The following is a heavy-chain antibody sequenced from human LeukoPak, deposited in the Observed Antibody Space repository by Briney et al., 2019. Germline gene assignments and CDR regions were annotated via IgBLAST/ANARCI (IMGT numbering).Heavy chain of an antibody. CDR2: IYYSGST. V-gene: IGHV4-39*01. J-gene: IGHJ4*02. Sequence: SETLSLTCTVSGGSISSSSYYWGWIRQPPGKGLEWIGSIYYSGSTYYNPSLKSRVTISVDTSKNQLSLKLSSVTAADTAVYYCASLFSDVRDSSGYYFDYWGQGTLVTVSS. CDR1: GGSISSSSYY. D-gene: IGHD3-22*01. CDR3: ASLFSDVRDSSGYYFDY.